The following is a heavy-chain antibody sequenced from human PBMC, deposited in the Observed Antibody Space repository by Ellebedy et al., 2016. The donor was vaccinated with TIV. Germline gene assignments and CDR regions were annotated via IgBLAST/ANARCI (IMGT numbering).Heavy chain of an antibody. CDR2: ISSDSSKI. CDR3: ARASSSSWSTFDY. Sequence: GESLKISCAASGFTFIYYSMNWVRQAPGKGLEWISYISSDSSKIVYADSVKGRFTVSRDNARNSLFLQMSSLRAEDTAVYYCARASSSSWSTFDYWGQGTLVSVSS. V-gene: IGHV3-48*04. CDR1: GFTFIYYS. J-gene: IGHJ4*02. D-gene: IGHD6-13*01.